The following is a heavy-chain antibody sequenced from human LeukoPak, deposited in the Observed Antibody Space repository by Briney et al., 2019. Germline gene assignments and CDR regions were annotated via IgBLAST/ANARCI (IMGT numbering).Heavy chain of an antibody. J-gene: IGHJ4*02. Sequence: ASVKVSCKASGYIFISYGISWVRQAPGQGLEWMGWVSTYDGITNYAQTFRGRVTMTTDTSTSTAYMELRSLRSDNTAVYFCARDLEPAYFDYWGQGTLVTVSS. CDR1: GYIFISYG. D-gene: IGHD1-1*01. CDR2: VSTYDGIT. CDR3: ARDLEPAYFDY. V-gene: IGHV1-18*01.